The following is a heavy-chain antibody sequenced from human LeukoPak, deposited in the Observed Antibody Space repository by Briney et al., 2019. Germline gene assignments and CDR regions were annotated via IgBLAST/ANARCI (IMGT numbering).Heavy chain of an antibody. CDR3: ARGGGVVGATTWNY. CDR1: GGSVNYYY. D-gene: IGHD1-26*01. CDR2: IYYSGST. J-gene: IGHJ4*02. V-gene: IGHV4-59*02. Sequence: SETLSLTCTVSGGSVNYYYWSWIRQPPGKGLEWIGYIYYSGSTDYNPSLKSRVTISVDTSKNQFSLKLSSVTAADTAVYYCARGGGVVGATTWNYRGQGTLVTVSS.